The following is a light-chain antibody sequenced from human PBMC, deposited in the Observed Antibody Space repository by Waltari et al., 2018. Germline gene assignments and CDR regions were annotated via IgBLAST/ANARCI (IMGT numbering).Light chain of an antibody. CDR2: QDS. CDR3: QAWDSSTPV. J-gene: IGLJ2*01. Sequence: SSELTPPPSVSVSPGQTASIPGPGDKSGDKYACWYQQKPGQSPVLVLHQDSKRPSGIPERFSGSNSGNTATLTISGTQAMDEADYYCQAWDSSTPVFGGGTKLTVL. CDR1: KSGDKY. V-gene: IGLV3-1*01.